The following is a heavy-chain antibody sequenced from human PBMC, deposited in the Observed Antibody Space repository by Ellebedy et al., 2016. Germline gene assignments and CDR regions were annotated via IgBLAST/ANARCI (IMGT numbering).Heavy chain of an antibody. J-gene: IGHJ4*02. V-gene: IGHV3-64D*06. CDR1: GFTFSTCA. D-gene: IGHD6-13*01. CDR2: ISSNGGST. CDR3: VTSSGSTWYGDY. Sequence: GGSLRLSCSASGFTFSTCAMHWVRQAPGKGLEYVSAISSNGGSTFYADSVKGRFTISRDNSKNTLSLQMSSLRAEDTAVYYCVTSSGSTWYGDYWGQGTLVTVSS.